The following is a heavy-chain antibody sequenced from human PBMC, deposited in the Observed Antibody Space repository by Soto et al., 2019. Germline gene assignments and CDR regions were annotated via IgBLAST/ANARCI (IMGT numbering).Heavy chain of an antibody. D-gene: IGHD3-22*01. J-gene: IGHJ4*02. CDR2: IDPSDSQT. CDR1: GYSFAGYW. V-gene: IGHV5-10-1*01. CDR3: ARQIYDSDTGPNFQYYFDS. Sequence: GESLKISCKGSGYSFAGYWITWVRQKPGKGLEWMGRIDPSDSQTYYSPSFRGHVTISVTKSITTVFLQWSSLRASDTAMYYCARQIYDSDTGPNFQYYFDSWGQGTPVTFSS.